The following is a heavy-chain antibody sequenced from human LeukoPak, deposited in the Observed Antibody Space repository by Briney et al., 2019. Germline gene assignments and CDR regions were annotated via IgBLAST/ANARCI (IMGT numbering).Heavy chain of an antibody. Sequence: WASVKVSCTASGYTFTGYYMHWVRQAPGQGLEWMGWINPNSGGTNYAQKFQGRVTMTRDRSISTASMELSRLRSDDTAVYYCARGQRLVRWCVDYWGQGTLVTVSS. J-gene: IGHJ4*02. CDR1: GYTFTGYY. V-gene: IGHV1-2*02. CDR3: ARGQRLVRWCVDY. CDR2: INPNSGGT. D-gene: IGHD6-13*01.